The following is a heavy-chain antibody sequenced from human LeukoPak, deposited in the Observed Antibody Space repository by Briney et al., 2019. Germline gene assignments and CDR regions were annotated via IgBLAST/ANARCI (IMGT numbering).Heavy chain of an antibody. CDR2: IIPILGIA. V-gene: IGHV1-69*04. CDR3: AREFDYGDYDNWFDP. Sequence: SVKVSCKASGGTFSSYAISWVRQAPGQGLEWMGRIIPILGIANYAQKFQGRVTITADKSTSTAYMELSRLRSDDTAVYYCAREFDYGDYDNWFDPWGQGTLVTVSS. D-gene: IGHD4-17*01. CDR1: GGTFSSYA. J-gene: IGHJ5*02.